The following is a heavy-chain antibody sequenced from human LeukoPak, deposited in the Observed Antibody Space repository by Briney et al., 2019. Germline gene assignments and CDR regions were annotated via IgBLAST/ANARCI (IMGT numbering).Heavy chain of an antibody. CDR3: ARQWSNYYYYYMDV. Sequence: PLETLSLTCADSGYSISSGYYWGWIRQPPGKGLEWIGSIYHSGSTYYNPSLKSRVTLSVDTSKNQFSLKLSSVTAADTAVYYCARQWSNYYYYYMDVWGKGTTVTVSS. V-gene: IGHV4-38-2*01. J-gene: IGHJ6*03. D-gene: IGHD2-8*01. CDR1: GYSISSGYY. CDR2: IYHSGST.